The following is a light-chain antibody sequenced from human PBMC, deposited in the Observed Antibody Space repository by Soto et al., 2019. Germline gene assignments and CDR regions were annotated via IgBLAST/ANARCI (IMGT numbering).Light chain of an antibody. V-gene: IGKV3-20*01. CDR3: QQFGSSPGFT. Sequence: EIVLTQSPGTLSLSPGERATLSCRASQSINNRYLAWYQQKPGQAPRLLIYDASSRATGIPDRFSGSGSGTDFTLTISKLEPEDFALYYCQQFGSSPGFTFGPGTKVDIK. CDR1: QSINNRY. J-gene: IGKJ3*01. CDR2: DAS.